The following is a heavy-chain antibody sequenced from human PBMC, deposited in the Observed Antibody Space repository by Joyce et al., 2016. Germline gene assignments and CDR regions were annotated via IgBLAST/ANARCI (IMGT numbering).Heavy chain of an antibody. CDR1: GGSISSSTYY. CDR3: ARSFFYCSGGSCFSGEWFDP. CDR2: VYVSGST. J-gene: IGHJ5*02. Sequence: QLQLQGSGPGLVKPSETLSLSCTVSGGSISSSTYYWGWIRQPPRKGLEWIGSVYVSGSTYYNPSLKSRVTISVDTSKNQFSLKLTSVTAADTAVYYCARSFFYCSGGSCFSGEWFDPWGQGTLVTVSS. V-gene: IGHV4-39*07. D-gene: IGHD2-15*01.